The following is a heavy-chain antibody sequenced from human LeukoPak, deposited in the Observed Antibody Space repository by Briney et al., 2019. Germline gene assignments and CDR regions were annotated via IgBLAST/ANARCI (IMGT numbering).Heavy chain of an antibody. CDR3: AKDRVVVVAATQDAFDI. CDR1: GFTFSSCA. D-gene: IGHD2-15*01. J-gene: IGHJ3*02. CDR2: ITGSGGST. V-gene: IGHV3-23*01. Sequence: PGGSLRLSCAASGFTFSSCAMSWVRQAPGKGLEWVSAITGSGGSTYYADSVKGRFTISRDNSKNTLYLQMNSLRAEDTAVYHCAKDRVVVVAATQDAFDIWGQGTMVTVSS.